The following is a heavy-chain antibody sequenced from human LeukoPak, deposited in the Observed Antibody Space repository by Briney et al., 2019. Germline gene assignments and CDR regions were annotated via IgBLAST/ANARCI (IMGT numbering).Heavy chain of an antibody. V-gene: IGHV1-8*01. CDR1: GYTFINYD. D-gene: IGHD2-21*02. J-gene: IGHJ4*02. Sequence: ASVTVSYKTSGYTFINYDINWIRQAPGQGLEWLGWMSANSGNTGYAQKFQGRVTMTRTTSISTAFMELSRLTFEDTAVYYCVRTPPKGDIDYWGQGTLVTVSS. CDR3: VRTPPKGDIDY. CDR2: MSANSGNT.